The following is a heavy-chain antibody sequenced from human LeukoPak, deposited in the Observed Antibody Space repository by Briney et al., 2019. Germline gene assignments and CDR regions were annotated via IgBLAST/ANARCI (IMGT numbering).Heavy chain of an antibody. CDR2: ISYDGSNK. D-gene: IGHD5-24*01. J-gene: IGHJ3*02. CDR3: ARLQGAFDI. V-gene: IGHV3-30*04. Sequence: PGRSLRLSCAASGFTFSSYAMHWVRQAPGKGLEWVAVISYDGSNKYYADSVKGRFTISRDNSKNTLYLQMNSLRAEDTAVYYCARLQGAFDIWGQGTMVTVSS. CDR1: GFTFSSYA.